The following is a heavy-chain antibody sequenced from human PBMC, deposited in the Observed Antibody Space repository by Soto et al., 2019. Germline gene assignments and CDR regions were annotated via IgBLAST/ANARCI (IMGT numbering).Heavy chain of an antibody. CDR1: GYTFTSYG. CDR2: ISAYNGNT. Sequence: GASVKVSCKASGYTFTSYGISWVRQAPGQGLEWMGWISAYNGNTNYAQKLQGRVTMTTDTSTSTAYMELRSLRSDDTAVYYCARDSRYYYDSTDAFDIWGQGTMVTVSS. J-gene: IGHJ3*02. V-gene: IGHV1-18*01. CDR3: ARDSRYYYDSTDAFDI. D-gene: IGHD3-22*01.